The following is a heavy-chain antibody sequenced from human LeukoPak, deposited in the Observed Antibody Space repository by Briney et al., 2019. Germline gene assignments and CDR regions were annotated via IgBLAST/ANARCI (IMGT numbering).Heavy chain of an antibody. CDR3: ARVARSSQYCSGGSCSRGYFDY. V-gene: IGHV4-61*02. J-gene: IGHJ4*02. D-gene: IGHD2-15*01. CDR1: GGSISSGSYY. Sequence: SETLSLTCTVSGGSISSGSYYWSWIRQPAGKGLEWIGRIYTSGSTNYNPSLKSRVTISVDTSKNQFSLKRSSVTAADTAVYYCARVARSSQYCSGGSCSRGYFDYWGQGTLVTVSS. CDR2: IYTSGST.